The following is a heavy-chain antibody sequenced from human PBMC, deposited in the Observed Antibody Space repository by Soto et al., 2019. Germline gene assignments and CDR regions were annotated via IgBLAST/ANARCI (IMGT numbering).Heavy chain of an antibody. CDR2: IIPIFGTA. D-gene: IGHD3-22*01. CDR3: AREGLDSSGPHNWFDP. V-gene: IGHV1-69*06. Sequence: ASVNVSCKSSGGTFSSYAISWVRQAPGQGLEWMGGIIPIFGTANYAQKFQGRATITADKSTSTAYMELSSLRSEDTAVYYCAREGLDSSGPHNWFDPWGQGTLVTVSS. CDR1: GGTFSSYA. J-gene: IGHJ5*02.